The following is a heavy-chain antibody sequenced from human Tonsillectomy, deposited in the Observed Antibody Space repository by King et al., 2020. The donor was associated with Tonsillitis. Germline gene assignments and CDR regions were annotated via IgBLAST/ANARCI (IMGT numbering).Heavy chain of an antibody. CDR3: TTRYCSSNRCYEAYFEY. J-gene: IGHJ4*02. D-gene: IGHD2-2*01. CDR1: GFTFSDAW. Sequence: VQLVESGGGLVKPGGSLRLSCAASGFTFSDAWMSWVRQAPGKGLEWVGRIKDKTDGGTTDYAAPVKGRFTISRDDSKNMLYLQMNSLTTEDTAVYYCTTRYCSSNRCYEAYFEYGGEGTLVSVSS. V-gene: IGHV3-15*01. CDR2: IKDKTDGGTT.